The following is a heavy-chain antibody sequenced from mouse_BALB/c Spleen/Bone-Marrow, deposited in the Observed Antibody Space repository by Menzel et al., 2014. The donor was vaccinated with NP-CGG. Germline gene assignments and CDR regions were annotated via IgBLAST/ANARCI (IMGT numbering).Heavy chain of an antibody. CDR3: TRSLYGNYVMDF. V-gene: IGHV1-15*01. CDR1: GYTFTDYE. CDR2: IDPETGGT. D-gene: IGHD2-1*01. Sequence: QVQLQQSGAELVRPGASVALSCKASGYTFTDYEMHWVKQTPVHGLEWIGAIDPETGGTAYNQKFKGKATLTADKSSSTAYMELRSLTSEGSAVYYCTRSLYGNYVMDFWGQGTSVTVSS. J-gene: IGHJ4*01.